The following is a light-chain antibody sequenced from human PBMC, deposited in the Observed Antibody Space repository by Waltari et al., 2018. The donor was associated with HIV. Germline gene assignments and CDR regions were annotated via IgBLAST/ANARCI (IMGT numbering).Light chain of an antibody. V-gene: IGKV3-20*01. Sequence: EIVLTQSPGTLSLSPGERAALSCRDSQSVNNNFLVWFQQKPGQAPTLLIYGASRRATGIPDRFTGSGSGTDFTLIINRLEPEDFAVYYCQQYSNLPLTFGGGTKVEIK. CDR3: QQYSNLPLT. CDR1: QSVNNNF. J-gene: IGKJ4*01. CDR2: GAS.